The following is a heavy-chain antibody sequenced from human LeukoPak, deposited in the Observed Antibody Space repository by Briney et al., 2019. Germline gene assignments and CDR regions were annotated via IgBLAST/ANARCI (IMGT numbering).Heavy chain of an antibody. Sequence: ASVKVSCKASGYTFTGYYMHWVRQAPGQGLEWMGWINPNSGGTNYAQKFQGRVTMTRDTSISTAYMELSRLRSGDTAVYYCARVRTGGYSYGQTFDYWGQGTLVTVSS. CDR3: ARVRTGGYSYGQTFDY. CDR2: INPNSGGT. CDR1: GYTFTGYY. D-gene: IGHD5-18*01. J-gene: IGHJ4*02. V-gene: IGHV1-2*02.